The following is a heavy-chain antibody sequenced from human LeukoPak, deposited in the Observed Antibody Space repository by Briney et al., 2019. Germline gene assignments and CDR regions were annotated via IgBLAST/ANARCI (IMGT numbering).Heavy chain of an antibody. J-gene: IGHJ5*02. CDR2: IYYSGST. V-gene: IGHV4-39*07. CDR3: ARDIVGAGATDP. D-gene: IGHD1-26*01. Sequence: SETLSLTCTVSGGSISSSSYYWGWFRQPPGKGLEWIGSIYYSGSTYYNPSLKSRVTISVDTSKNQFSLKLSSVTAADTAVYYCARDIVGAGATDPWGQGTLVTVSS. CDR1: GGSISSSSYY.